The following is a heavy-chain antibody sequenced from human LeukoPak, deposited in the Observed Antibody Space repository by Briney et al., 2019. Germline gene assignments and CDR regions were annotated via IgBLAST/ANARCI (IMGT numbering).Heavy chain of an antibody. CDR2: IYYSGST. D-gene: IGHD1-7*01. V-gene: IGHV4-59*01. CDR1: GGSISSYY. Sequence: SETLSLTCTVSGGSISSYYWSWIRQPPGKGLEWIGYIYYSGSTNYNPSLKSRVTISVDTSKNQFSLKLSSVTAADTAVYYCATYPSYNCNYPSDYWGQGTLVTVSS. CDR3: ATYPSYNCNYPSDY. J-gene: IGHJ4*02.